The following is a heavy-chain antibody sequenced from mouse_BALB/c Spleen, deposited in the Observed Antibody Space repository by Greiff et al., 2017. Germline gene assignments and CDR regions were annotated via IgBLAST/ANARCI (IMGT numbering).Heavy chain of an antibody. CDR1: GFNIKDTY. D-gene: IGHD1-1*01. CDR3: ASPKLLGAWFAY. J-gene: IGHJ3*01. V-gene: IGHV14-3*02. CDR2: IDPANGNT. Sequence: EVQLQQSGAELVKPGASVKLSCTASGFNIKDTYMHWVKQRPEQGLEWIGRIDPANGNTKYDPKFQGKATITADTSSNTAYLQLSSLTSEDTAVYYCASPKLLGAWFAYWGQGTLVTVSA.